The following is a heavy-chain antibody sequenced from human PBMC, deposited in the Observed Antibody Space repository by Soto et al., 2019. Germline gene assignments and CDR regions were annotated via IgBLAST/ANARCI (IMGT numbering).Heavy chain of an antibody. Sequence: QVQLVESGGGVVQPGRSLSLSCAASGFTFSTFAMHWVRQAPGKWLEWVAIISDDGSSKHYADSVKVRFTISRDNSRNTLFLQMNSLRAEDTAVYYCVRDPSHRSVAANFDYWGQGTLVTVSS. CDR3: VRDPSHRSVAANFDY. J-gene: IGHJ4*02. D-gene: IGHD2-15*01. CDR2: ISDDGSSK. V-gene: IGHV3-30-3*01. CDR1: GFTFSTFA.